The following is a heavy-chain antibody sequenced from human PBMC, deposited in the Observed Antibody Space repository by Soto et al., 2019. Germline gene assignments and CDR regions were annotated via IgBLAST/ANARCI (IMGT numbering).Heavy chain of an antibody. CDR3: AHSRNLITEDAQVGDFDY. CDR1: GFSLTTDGEG. V-gene: IGHV2-5*02. CDR2: IYWDDDA. D-gene: IGHD3-10*01. Sequence: QITLKESGPTLVKPAQTLALTCSFSGFSLTTDGEGVGWVRQPPGEALEWLALIYWDDDARYSPSLKTRLTITTDPSKNQVVLIMTNMDPVDTATYYCAHSRNLITEDAQVGDFDYWGQGTLVTVSS. J-gene: IGHJ4*02.